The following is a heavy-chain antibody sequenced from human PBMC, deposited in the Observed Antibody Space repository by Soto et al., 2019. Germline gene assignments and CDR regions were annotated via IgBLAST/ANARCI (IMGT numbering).Heavy chain of an antibody. D-gene: IGHD6-19*01. CDR3: ATAASRAGTNTFDY. J-gene: IGHJ4*02. CDR1: GYTLTELS. V-gene: IGHV1-24*01. CDR2: FDPEDGET. Sequence: ASVKVSCKVSGYTLTELSMHWVRQAPGKGLEWMGGFDPEDGETIYAQKFQGRVTMTEDKSTDTAYMELSSLRSEDTAVYYCATAASRAGTNTFDYWGQGTLVTVSS.